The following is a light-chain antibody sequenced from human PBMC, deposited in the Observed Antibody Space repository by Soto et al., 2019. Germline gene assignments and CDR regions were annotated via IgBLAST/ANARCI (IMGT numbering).Light chain of an antibody. Sequence: QSALTHPRSVSGSPGQSVTISCTGTSSDVGGYNYVSWYQQHPGKAPKLMIYDVSKRPSGVPDRFSGSKSGNTASLTISGLQAEDQADYYCCSYAGSSTPYVFGTGNQLTVL. J-gene: IGLJ1*01. V-gene: IGLV2-11*01. CDR3: CSYAGSSTPYV. CDR1: SSDVGGYNY. CDR2: DVS.